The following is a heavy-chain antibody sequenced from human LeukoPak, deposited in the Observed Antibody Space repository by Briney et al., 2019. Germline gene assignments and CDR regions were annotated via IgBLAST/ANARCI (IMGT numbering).Heavy chain of an antibody. Sequence: PSETLSLICTVSGGSISSYYWSWIRQPPGKGLEWIGYIYYSGTTDCNPSLMSRVTISVDTSKNQFSLQLSSVTAADTAVYYCARGYSRSSYYYDNWGQGTLVTVSS. CDR2: IYYSGTT. CDR1: GGSISSYY. CDR3: ARGYSRSSYYYDN. D-gene: IGHD6-6*01. J-gene: IGHJ4*02. V-gene: IGHV4-59*01.